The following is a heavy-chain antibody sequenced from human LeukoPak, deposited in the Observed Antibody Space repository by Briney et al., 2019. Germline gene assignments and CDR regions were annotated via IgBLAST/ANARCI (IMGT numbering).Heavy chain of an antibody. V-gene: IGHV3-33*01. D-gene: IGHD3-22*01. J-gene: IGHJ3*02. Sequence: GRSLRLSCAAPGVTFSSYGMHLVRQAPGKGLEWVAVIWYDGSNKYYADSVKGRFTISRDNSKNTLYLQMNSLRAEDTAVYYCARDYYDSSGPRYAFDIWGQGTMVTVSS. CDR3: ARDYYDSSGPRYAFDI. CDR1: GVTFSSYG. CDR2: IWYDGSNK.